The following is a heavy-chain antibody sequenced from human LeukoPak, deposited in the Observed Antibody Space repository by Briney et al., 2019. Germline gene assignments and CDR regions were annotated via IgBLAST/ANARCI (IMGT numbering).Heavy chain of an antibody. CDR3: ARDLHYYVAMDG. V-gene: IGHV3-23*01. CDR1: VFTFSSYA. CDR2: IGSDNKP. Sequence: HRGALRLSCEASVFTFSSYAMTWVRQAPGKGLEWVSPIGSDNKPHYPVSVKGRFAISRDNSKSMLFLQLNSLRAEDTALYYCARDLHYYVAMDGWGQGTTVTVSS. J-gene: IGHJ6*01. D-gene: IGHD3-10*02.